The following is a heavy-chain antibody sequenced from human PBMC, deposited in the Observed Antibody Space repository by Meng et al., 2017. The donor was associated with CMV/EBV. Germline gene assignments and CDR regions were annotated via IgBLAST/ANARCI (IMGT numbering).Heavy chain of an antibody. CDR2: ISAYNGNT. CDR3: ARARVGEEYYFDY. CDR1: GYTFTSYG. J-gene: IGHJ4*02. Sequence: VQLWQCGAEVKRPGAPVNVSCKASGYTFTSYGISWVRQAPGQGLEWMGWISAYNGNTNYAQKLQGRVTMTTDTSTSTAYMELRSLRSDDTAVYYCARARVGEEYYFDYWGQGTLVTVSS. D-gene: IGHD3-10*01. V-gene: IGHV1-18*01.